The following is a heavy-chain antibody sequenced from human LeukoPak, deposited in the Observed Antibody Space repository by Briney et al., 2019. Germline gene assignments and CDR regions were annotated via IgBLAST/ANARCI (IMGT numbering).Heavy chain of an antibody. Sequence: GGSLRLSCAASGFTFSNYGMSWVRQAPGKGLEWISAISGSGGTTYYADSVKGRFTISRDNAKNSLYLQMNSLRAEDTAVYYCAELGITMIGGVWGKGTTVTISS. CDR3: AELGITMIGGV. D-gene: IGHD3-10*02. V-gene: IGHV3-23*01. CDR2: ISGSGGTT. J-gene: IGHJ6*04. CDR1: GFTFSNYG.